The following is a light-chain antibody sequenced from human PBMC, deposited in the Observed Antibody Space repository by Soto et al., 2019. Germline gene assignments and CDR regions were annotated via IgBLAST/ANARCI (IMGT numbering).Light chain of an antibody. CDR1: SSNIGSKT. Sequence: QSALTQPPSASGTPGQRVTISCSGSSSNIGSKTVNWYQQLPVTVPKLLIYNSYQRPSGVPDRFSASKSGTSASLAISGLQSEDEADYYGSSWDASVNGYVFGTGTKVTAL. CDR3: SSWDASVNGYV. J-gene: IGLJ1*01. CDR2: NSY. V-gene: IGLV1-44*01.